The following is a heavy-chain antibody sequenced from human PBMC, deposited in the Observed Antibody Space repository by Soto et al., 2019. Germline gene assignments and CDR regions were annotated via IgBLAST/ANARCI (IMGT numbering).Heavy chain of an antibody. Sequence: PAETLSLTCFVSGASISSTYWWSWVRQTPGKRLEWIGQIYHTGTTSYNPSLKNRVTISLDKSNNQFSLRLTSMTAADTAVYYCARDKITGLFDYWGQGTLVTVSS. V-gene: IGHV4-4*02. J-gene: IGHJ4*02. CDR2: IYHTGTT. D-gene: IGHD2-8*02. CDR3: ARDKITGLFDY. CDR1: GASISSTYW.